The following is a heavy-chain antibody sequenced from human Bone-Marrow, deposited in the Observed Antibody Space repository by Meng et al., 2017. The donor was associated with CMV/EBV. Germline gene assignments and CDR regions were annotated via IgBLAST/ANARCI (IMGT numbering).Heavy chain of an antibody. CDR3: ARQSSGIFDY. CDR2: FYYTGTT. D-gene: IGHD1-26*01. CDR1: GGSISTSY. J-gene: IGHJ4*02. V-gene: IGHV4-59*08. Sequence: SETLSLTCTVSGGSISTSYWSWIRQPPGKGLEWIGYFYYTGTTNYNPSLKSRVTISVDSSKNQFSLKLSSVTAADTAVYYCARQSSGIFDYWGQGTLVTVSS.